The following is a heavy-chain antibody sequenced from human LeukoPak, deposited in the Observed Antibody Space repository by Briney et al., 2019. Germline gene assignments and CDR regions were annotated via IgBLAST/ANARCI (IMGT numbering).Heavy chain of an antibody. Sequence: AGGSLRLSCAASGFTFSSYAMTWVRQAPGKGLEWVSVISGSGGTTYYADSVKGRFTISRDNSKNTLYLQMNSLRAEDTAVYYCARDQNQWLVFDSWGQGTLVTVSS. CDR2: ISGSGGTT. CDR3: ARDQNQWLVFDS. D-gene: IGHD6-19*01. J-gene: IGHJ4*02. V-gene: IGHV3-23*01. CDR1: GFTFSSYA.